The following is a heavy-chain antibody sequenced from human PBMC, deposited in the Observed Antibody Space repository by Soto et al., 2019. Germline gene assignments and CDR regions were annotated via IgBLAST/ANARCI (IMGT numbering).Heavy chain of an antibody. Sequence: QVQLVQSGAEVKKPGASVKVSCKASGYTFTSYDINWVRQATGQGLEWMGWMNPNSGNTGYAQKFQGRVTMTRNTSISTASRELGSRRSEDPAGYSCARPPYGDNVDYWGQGTLVTVPP. CDR3: ARPPYGDNVDY. CDR2: MNPNSGNT. CDR1: GYTFTSYD. J-gene: IGHJ4*02. V-gene: IGHV1-8*01. D-gene: IGHD4-17*01.